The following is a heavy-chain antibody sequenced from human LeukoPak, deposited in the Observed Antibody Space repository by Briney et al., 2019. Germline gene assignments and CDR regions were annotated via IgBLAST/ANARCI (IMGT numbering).Heavy chain of an antibody. D-gene: IGHD1-14*01. V-gene: IGHV4-31*03. CDR2: IYYAGFT. CDR1: GASISSDGFY. J-gene: IGHJ6*03. Sequence: SETLSLTCTVSGASISSDGFYWSWIRQLPGKGLEWIGYIYYAGFTYCKPSLKSRVTMSVDTSQNQFSLRMSSMTAADTAVYYCARAGLGIENYYYYMDVWGKGTTVTVSS. CDR3: ARAGLGIENYYYYMDV.